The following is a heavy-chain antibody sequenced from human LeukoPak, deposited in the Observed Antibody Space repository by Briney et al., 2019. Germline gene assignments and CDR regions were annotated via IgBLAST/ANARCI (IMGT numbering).Heavy chain of an antibody. J-gene: IGHJ4*02. CDR1: EFTFSSYG. CDR2: IRYDGSNK. D-gene: IGHD2-15*01. CDR3: ARDRGDIVVVVAATRGGFDY. Sequence: GGSLRLSCAASEFTFSSYGMHWVRQAPGKGLEWVAFIRYDGSNKYYADSVKGRFTISRDNAKNSLYLQMNSLRAEDTALYYCARDRGDIVVVVAATRGGFDYWGQGTLVTVSS. V-gene: IGHV3-30*02.